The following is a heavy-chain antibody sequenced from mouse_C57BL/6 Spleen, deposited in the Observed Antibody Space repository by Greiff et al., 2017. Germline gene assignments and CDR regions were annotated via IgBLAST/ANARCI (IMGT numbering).Heavy chain of an antibody. CDR3: ARLTTEYYYAMDY. CDR2: ISSGGSYT. CDR1: GFTFSSYG. Sequence: EVMLVESGGDLVKPGGSLKLSCAASGFTFSSYGMSWVRQTPDKRLEWVATISSGGSYTYYPDSVKGRFTISRDNAKNTLYLQMSSLKSEDTAMYYCARLTTEYYYAMDYWGQGTSVTVSS. V-gene: IGHV5-6*01. J-gene: IGHJ4*01. D-gene: IGHD1-1*01.